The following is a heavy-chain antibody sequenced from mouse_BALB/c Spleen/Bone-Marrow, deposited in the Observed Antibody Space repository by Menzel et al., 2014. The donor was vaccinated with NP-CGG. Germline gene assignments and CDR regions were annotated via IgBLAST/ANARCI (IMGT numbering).Heavy chain of an antibody. V-gene: IGHV5-12-1*01. CDR1: GFAFSRYD. J-gene: IGHJ3*01. CDR2: ISSGGGST. CDR3: ARHDYYGNPFAY. D-gene: IGHD2-1*01. Sequence: EVKLVESGGGLVKPGGSLKLSRAASGFAFSRYDMSWVRQTPEKRLEWVAYISSGGGSTYYPDTVKGRFTNSRDNAKNTLYLQMSSLKSEDTAMYYCARHDYYGNPFAYWGQGTLVTVSA.